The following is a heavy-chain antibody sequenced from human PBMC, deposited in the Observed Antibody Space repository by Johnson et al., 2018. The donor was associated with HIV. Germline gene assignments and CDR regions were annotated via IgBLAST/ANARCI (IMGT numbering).Heavy chain of an antibody. CDR1: GFTFSSYG. D-gene: IGHD2-15*01. Sequence: QVQLVESGGGLIQPGGSLRLSCAASGFTFSSYGMHWVRQAPGKGLEWVAVISYDGSNKYYADSVKGRFTISRDNSKNTLYLQMDSLRAEDTAVYFCAREMVAAKDAFDIWGQGTMVTVSS. CDR2: ISYDGSNK. V-gene: IGHV3-30*03. CDR3: AREMVAAKDAFDI. J-gene: IGHJ3*02.